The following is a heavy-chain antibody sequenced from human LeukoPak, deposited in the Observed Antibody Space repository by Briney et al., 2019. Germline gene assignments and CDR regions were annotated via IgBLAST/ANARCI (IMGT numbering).Heavy chain of an antibody. D-gene: IGHD4-17*01. CDR1: GSSINSGGFS. CDR2: IYHSGST. J-gene: IGHJ4*02. V-gene: IGHV4-30-2*01. CDR3: ARGSAVTTFDF. Sequence: SQTLSLTCAVSGSSINSGGFSWSWIRQPPGEGLEWIGYIYHSGSTYYNPSLNSRVTMSLDRSKNHFSLKLTSVTAADTAVYYCARGSAVTTFDFWGQGTLVTVSS.